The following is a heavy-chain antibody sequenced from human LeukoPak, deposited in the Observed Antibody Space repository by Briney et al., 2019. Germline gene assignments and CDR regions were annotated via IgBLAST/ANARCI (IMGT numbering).Heavy chain of an antibody. CDR1: GFSVSSNY. CDR3: AREMAV. Sequence: GGSLRLSCAASGFSVSSNYMSWVRQAPGKGLEWVSVIYSGGYTNYADSVKGRFTISRDNSKNTLYLQMNSLRVEDTAVYYCAREMAVWGQGALVTVSS. V-gene: IGHV3-53*01. J-gene: IGHJ4*02. CDR2: IYSGGYT. D-gene: IGHD2-8*01.